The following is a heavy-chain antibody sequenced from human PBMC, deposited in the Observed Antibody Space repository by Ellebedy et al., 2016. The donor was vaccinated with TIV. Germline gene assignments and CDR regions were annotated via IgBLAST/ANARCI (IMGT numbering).Heavy chain of an antibody. CDR1: GGSVSSGSYY. Sequence: SETLSLTXTVSGGSVSSGSYYWSWIRQPPGKGLEWIGYIYYSGSTNYNPSLKSRVTISVDTSKNQFSLKLSSVTAADTAVYYCARDDYDFWSGYYIPPALQYWGQGTLVTVSS. CDR2: IYYSGST. CDR3: ARDDYDFWSGYYIPPALQY. J-gene: IGHJ4*02. V-gene: IGHV4-61*01. D-gene: IGHD3-3*01.